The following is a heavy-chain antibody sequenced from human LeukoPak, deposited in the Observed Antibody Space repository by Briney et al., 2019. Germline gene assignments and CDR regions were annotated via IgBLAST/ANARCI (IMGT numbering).Heavy chain of an antibody. J-gene: IGHJ5*02. CDR2: ISGSGGST. CDR3: EKDPYIWSYGWFDP. V-gene: IGHV3-23*01. D-gene: IGHD1-7*01. CDR1: GFTFSSYA. Sequence: GGSLRLSCSASGFTFSSYAMSWVRQAPGKGLEWVSAISGSGGSTYYADSVKGLFTISRDNSKNTLYLQMNSLRAEDTAVYYGEKDPYIWSYGWFDPWGQGTLVTVSS.